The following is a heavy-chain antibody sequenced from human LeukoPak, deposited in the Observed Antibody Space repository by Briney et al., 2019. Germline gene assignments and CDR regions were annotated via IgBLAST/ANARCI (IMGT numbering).Heavy chain of an antibody. CDR1: GYTFTKYY. J-gene: IGHJ5*02. CDR2: INPSSGGT. V-gene: IGHV1-2*06. Sequence: ASVKVSCKASGYTFTKYYRFWARQAPGQGLEWMGRINPSSGGTDYAQKFQGRVTMTRDTSISTAYMELSRLRSDDTAMYYCARGYCSGGSCYSVENWFDPWGQGTLVTVSS. CDR3: ARGYCSGGSCYSVENWFDP. D-gene: IGHD2-15*01.